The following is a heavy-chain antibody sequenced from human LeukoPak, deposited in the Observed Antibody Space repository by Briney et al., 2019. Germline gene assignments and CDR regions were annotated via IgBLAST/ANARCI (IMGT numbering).Heavy chain of an antibody. CDR1: GFXFDGYG. V-gene: IGHV4-34*01. D-gene: IGHD2-2*01. CDR2: INHSGST. Sequence: GSLRLSCIASGFXFDGYGMSWVRQPPGKGLEWIGEINHSGSTNYNPSLKSRVTISVDTSKNQFSLKLSSVTAADTAVYYCARGRAAAHRFDPWGQGTLVTVSS. J-gene: IGHJ5*02. CDR3: ARGRAAAHRFDP.